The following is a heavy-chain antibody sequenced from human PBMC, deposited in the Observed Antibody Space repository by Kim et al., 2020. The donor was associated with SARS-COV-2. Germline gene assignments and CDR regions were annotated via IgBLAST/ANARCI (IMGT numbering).Heavy chain of an antibody. Sequence: YNPSRKSRCTISVDTPKTQFSLKLSSVTAADTAVYYCARDRGRGGSYPDYWGQGTLVTVSS. D-gene: IGHD1-26*01. J-gene: IGHJ4*02. V-gene: IGHV4-39*07. CDR3: ARDRGRGGSYPDY.